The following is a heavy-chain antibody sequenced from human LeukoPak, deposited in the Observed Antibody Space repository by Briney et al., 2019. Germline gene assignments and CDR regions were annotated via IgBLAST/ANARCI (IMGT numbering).Heavy chain of an antibody. CDR3: AKKDENYFDY. V-gene: IGHV3-30*18. D-gene: IGHD5-24*01. Sequence: GRSLRLSCAASGFTFSNYGMHWVRQAPGKGLEWVAVISYDGSNIYYADSVKGRFTISRDNSKNTLYLQMSSLRAEDTAVYYCAKKDENYFDYWGQGTLVTVSS. CDR2: ISYDGSNI. J-gene: IGHJ4*02. CDR1: GFTFSNYG.